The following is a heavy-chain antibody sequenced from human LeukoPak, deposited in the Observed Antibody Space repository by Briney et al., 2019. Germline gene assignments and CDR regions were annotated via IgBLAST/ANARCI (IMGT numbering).Heavy chain of an antibody. CDR3: ARGVITQYYYYGMDV. CDR2: IHYSGTT. D-gene: IGHD3-22*01. J-gene: IGHJ6*02. V-gene: IGHV4-59*01. CDR1: GGSISDDY. Sequence: NASETLSLTCTVSGGSISDDYWSWLRQPPGKGLEWIAYIHYSGTTNYNPSLKSRVTISVDTSKNQFSLKLSSVTAADTAVYYCARGVITQYYYYGMDVWGQGTTVTVSS.